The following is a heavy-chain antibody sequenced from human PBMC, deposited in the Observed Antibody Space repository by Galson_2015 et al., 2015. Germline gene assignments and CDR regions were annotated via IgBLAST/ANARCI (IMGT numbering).Heavy chain of an antibody. CDR1: GFTFSSYA. Sequence: SLRLSCAASGFTFSSYAMSWVRQAPGKGLEWVSAISGSGGSTYYADSVKGRFTISRDNSKNTLYLQMNSLRAEDTAVYYCATPSGYSSSWYAAPGFHPNDYWGQGTLVTVSS. D-gene: IGHD6-13*01. CDR3: ATPSGYSSSWYAAPGFHPNDY. J-gene: IGHJ4*02. V-gene: IGHV3-23*01. CDR2: ISGSGGST.